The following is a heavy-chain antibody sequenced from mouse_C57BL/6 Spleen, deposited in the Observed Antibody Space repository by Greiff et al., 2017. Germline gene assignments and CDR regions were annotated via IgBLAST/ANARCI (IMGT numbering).Heavy chain of an antibody. V-gene: IGHV1-26*01. CDR2: INPNNGGT. CDR3: ASFYYGPY. J-gene: IGHJ2*01. Sequence: EVQLQQSGPELVKPGASVKISCKASGYTFTDYYMNWVKQSHGKSLEWIGDINPNNGGTSYNQKFKGKATLTVDKSSSTAYMELRSLTSEDSAVYYCASFYYGPYWGQGTTLTVSS. CDR1: GYTFTDYY. D-gene: IGHD1-1*01.